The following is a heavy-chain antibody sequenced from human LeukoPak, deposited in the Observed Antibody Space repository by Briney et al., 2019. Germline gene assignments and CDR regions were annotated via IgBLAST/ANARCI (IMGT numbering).Heavy chain of an antibody. CDR1: GYSFTSYW. J-gene: IGHJ6*03. CDR3: ARPARMTAVTTYYYYYYYMDV. V-gene: IGHV5-51*01. D-gene: IGHD4-17*01. Sequence: RGESLKISCKGSGYSFTSYWIGWVRQLPGKGLEWMGIIYPGDSDTRYSPSFQGQVTISADKSISTAYLQWSSLKASDTAMYYCARPARMTAVTTYYYYYYYMDVWGKGTTVTISS. CDR2: IYPGDSDT.